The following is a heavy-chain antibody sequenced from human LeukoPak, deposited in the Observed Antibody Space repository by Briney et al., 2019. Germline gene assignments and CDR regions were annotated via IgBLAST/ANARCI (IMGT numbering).Heavy chain of an antibody. CDR1: GGSISSYY. Sequence: SETLSLTCTVSGGSISSYYWSWIRQPAGKGLEWIGRIYTSGSTNYNPSLKSRVSVSADTARNRLSLRLTSVTAADTAVYYCARGRGGFWTGLDSWGQGTLVTVSS. J-gene: IGHJ4*02. CDR3: ARGRGGFWTGLDS. V-gene: IGHV4-4*07. D-gene: IGHD3/OR15-3a*01. CDR2: IYTSGST.